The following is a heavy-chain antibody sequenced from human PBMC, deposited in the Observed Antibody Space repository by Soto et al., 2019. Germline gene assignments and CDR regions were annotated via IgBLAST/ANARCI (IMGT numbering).Heavy chain of an antibody. CDR3: ARGLRDYVWGSYRYTKYYFDY. Sequence: PSETLSLTCAVYGGSFSGYYWSWIRQPPGKGLEWIGEINHSGSTNYNPSLKSRVTISVDTSKNQFSLKLSSVTAADTAVYYCARGLRDYVWGSYRYTKYYFDYWGQGTLVTVSS. CDR1: GGSFSGYY. J-gene: IGHJ4*02. V-gene: IGHV4-34*01. CDR2: INHSGST. D-gene: IGHD3-16*02.